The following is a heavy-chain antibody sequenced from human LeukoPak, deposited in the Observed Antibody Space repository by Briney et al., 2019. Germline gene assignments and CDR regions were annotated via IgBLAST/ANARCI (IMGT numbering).Heavy chain of an antibody. V-gene: IGHV4-34*01. J-gene: IGHJ5*02. D-gene: IGHD2-2*01. Sequence: SETLSLTCAVYGGSFSGHYWSWIRPPPEKGLEWIGEINHSGSINYNPSIKSRVTISVDKTKKQLSFQLRSVTSADTTVYYCSRAEIVVVPAVKGAWNWFATWGQGKLVTVSS. CDR2: INHSGSI. CDR1: GGSFSGHY. CDR3: SRAEIVVVPAVKGAWNWFAT.